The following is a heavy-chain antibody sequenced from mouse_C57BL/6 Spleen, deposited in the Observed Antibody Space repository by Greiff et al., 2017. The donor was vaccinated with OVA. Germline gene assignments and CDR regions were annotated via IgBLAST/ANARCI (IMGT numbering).Heavy chain of an antibody. J-gene: IGHJ4*01. Sequence: VQLQQSGAELVKPGASVTLSCTASGFTFTDYYMHWVKQTPEQGLEWIGRIDPEVGATNYAPKFQGKATITADPSSISAYLQVGSATSEYTAVYYCASAIAPWGQGTSVTVSS. V-gene: IGHV14-2*01. CDR2: IDPEVGAT. CDR1: GFTFTDYY. CDR3: ASAIAP.